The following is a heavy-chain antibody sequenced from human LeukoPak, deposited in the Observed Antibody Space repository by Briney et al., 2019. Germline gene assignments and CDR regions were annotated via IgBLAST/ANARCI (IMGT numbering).Heavy chain of an antibody. D-gene: IGHD2/OR15-2a*01. J-gene: IGHJ2*01. CDR2: IGTAGDT. CDR3: ARSRRVGTFSPAYWFFVL. V-gene: IGHV3-13*01. CDR1: GFTFSSYD. Sequence: GGSLRLSCTASGFTFSSYDIHWVRQATGEGLEWISSIGTAGDTYHLGSVRGRFTISRENAKNSLYLQMNSLRAGDTAVYYCARSRRVGTFSPAYWFFVLWGRGTLVTVSS.